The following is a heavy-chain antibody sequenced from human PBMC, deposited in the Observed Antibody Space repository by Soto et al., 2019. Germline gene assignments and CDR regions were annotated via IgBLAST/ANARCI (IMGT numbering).Heavy chain of an antibody. CDR3: ARAIAARPPAY. CDR1: GGSSSRGGYS. CDR2: IYHSGST. V-gene: IGHV4-30-2*01. J-gene: IGHJ4*02. D-gene: IGHD6-6*01. Sequence: SETRSVTCAVSGGSSSRGGYSWSWIRQPPGKGLEWIGYIYHSGSTYYNPSLKSRVTISVDRSKNQFSLKLSSVTAADTAVYYCARAIAARPPAYWGQGTLVPVSS.